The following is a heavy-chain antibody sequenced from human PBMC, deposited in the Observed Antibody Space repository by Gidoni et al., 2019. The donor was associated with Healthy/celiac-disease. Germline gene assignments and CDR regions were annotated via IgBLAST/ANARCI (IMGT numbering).Heavy chain of an antibody. CDR3: APTYDYGWGSYRDDAVDI. CDR2: IYWNDDK. J-gene: IGHJ3*02. CDR1: GFSLSTTGVG. V-gene: IGHV2-5*01. D-gene: IGHD3-16*02. Sequence: QITLKESGPTLVKPTQSLTLTCTFSGFSLSTTGVGVGWSRPPPGKALEWLALIYWNDDKRNSPSLKSRLTITNDTSKNQVVLTMTNMDLLYTATYYCAPTYDYGWGSYRDDAVDIWGQGTMVTVSS.